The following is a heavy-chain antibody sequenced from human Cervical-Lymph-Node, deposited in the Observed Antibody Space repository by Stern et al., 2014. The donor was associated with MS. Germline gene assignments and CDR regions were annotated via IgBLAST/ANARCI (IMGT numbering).Heavy chain of an antibody. J-gene: IGHJ5*02. V-gene: IGHV5-51*01. CDR1: GYSFTSYW. CDR2: VYPGDSDT. Sequence: QLVQSGAEMKKPGESLKISCKASGYSFTSYWIAWVRQMPGKAREGMGIVYPGDSDTRYNWALQGQITISADKSTNTAYLQWNSLQASDSGIYYCARQSSTGWSAFDPWGQGTPVTVSS. CDR3: ARQSSTGWSAFDP. D-gene: IGHD6-19*01.